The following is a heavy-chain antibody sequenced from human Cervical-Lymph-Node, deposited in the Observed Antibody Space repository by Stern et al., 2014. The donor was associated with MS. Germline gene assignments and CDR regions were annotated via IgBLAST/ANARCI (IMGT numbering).Heavy chain of an antibody. CDR1: GATFSTNA. Sequence: QVQLVESGAEVRKPGSSVKVSCKASGATFSTNAISWLRQAPGPAPECMGAIVPIFGRANYVQKLRGRLTITADESASTAYMELRSLRSEDTAVYYCAREHHGGNFASWGQGTLVTVSS. D-gene: IGHD4-23*01. V-gene: IGHV1-69*01. CDR3: AREHHGGNFAS. CDR2: IVPIFGRA. J-gene: IGHJ5*02.